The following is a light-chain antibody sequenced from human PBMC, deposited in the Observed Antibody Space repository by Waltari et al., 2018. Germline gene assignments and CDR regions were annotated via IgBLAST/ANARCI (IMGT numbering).Light chain of an antibody. J-gene: IGKJ5*01. V-gene: IGKV1-39*01. Sequence: DIQMTQSPSSLSASVGDRVTITCRASQRISSYLNWYQQKQGKAPKLLIYAASSLQSGVPSRFSGSGSGTDFTLTISSLQPEDFATYYCQQSYSTPQTFGQGTRLEIK. CDR2: AAS. CDR1: QRISSY. CDR3: QQSYSTPQT.